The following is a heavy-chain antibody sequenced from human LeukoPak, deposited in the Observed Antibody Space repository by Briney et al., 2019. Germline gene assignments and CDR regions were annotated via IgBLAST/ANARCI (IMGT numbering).Heavy chain of an antibody. V-gene: IGHV3-11*04. CDR1: GFTFSDYY. CDR2: ISSSGSTI. J-gene: IGHJ5*02. Sequence: GGSLRLSCAASGFTFSDYYMSWVRQAPGKGLEWVSYISSSGSTIYYADSVKGRFTISRDNAKNSLYLQMNSLRAEDTAVYYCARVRTYYYDSSGSLASWGQGTLVTVSS. CDR3: ARVRTYYYDSSGSLAS. D-gene: IGHD3-22*01.